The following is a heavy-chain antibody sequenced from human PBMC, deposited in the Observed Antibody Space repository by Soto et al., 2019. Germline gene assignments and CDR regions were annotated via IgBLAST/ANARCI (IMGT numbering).Heavy chain of an antibody. J-gene: IGHJ5*02. Sequence: QVQLQESGPGLVKPSQTLSLTCTVSGGSISSGGYYWSWIRQHPGKGLEWIGYIYYSGTTYYNPSLQSRVSRSVDTSTNQFSLILSSVTAADTSVYYCARAEAAGWFDPWGQGTLFTVSS. CDR3: ARAEAAGWFDP. CDR2: IYYSGTT. CDR1: GGSISSGGYY. V-gene: IGHV4-31*03.